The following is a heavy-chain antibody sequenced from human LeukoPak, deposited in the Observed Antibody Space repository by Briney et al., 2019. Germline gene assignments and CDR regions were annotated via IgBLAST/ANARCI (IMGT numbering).Heavy chain of an antibody. D-gene: IGHD6-19*01. Sequence: GGSLRLSCAASGFTFSSYAMSWVRQAPGKGREWVSAISGSGGSTYYADSVKGRFTISRDNSKNTLYLQMNSLRAEDTAVYYCAKWISGYSSGWYYFDYWGQGTLVTVSS. V-gene: IGHV3-23*01. J-gene: IGHJ4*02. CDR2: ISGSGGST. CDR3: AKWISGYSSGWYYFDY. CDR1: GFTFSSYA.